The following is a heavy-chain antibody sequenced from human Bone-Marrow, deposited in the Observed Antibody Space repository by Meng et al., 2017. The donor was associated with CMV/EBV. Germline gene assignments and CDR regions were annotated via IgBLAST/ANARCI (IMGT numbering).Heavy chain of an antibody. Sequence: ASVKVSCKASGYTFTSYDINWVRQATGQGLEWMGWMNPNSGNTGYAQKFQGRVTMTRNTSISTAYMELSSLRSEDTAVYYCASLYCSSTSCWRWDAFDIWGQGAMVTVSS. D-gene: IGHD2-2*01. CDR2: MNPNSGNT. CDR3: ASLYCSSTSCWRWDAFDI. J-gene: IGHJ3*02. V-gene: IGHV1-8*01. CDR1: GYTFTSYD.